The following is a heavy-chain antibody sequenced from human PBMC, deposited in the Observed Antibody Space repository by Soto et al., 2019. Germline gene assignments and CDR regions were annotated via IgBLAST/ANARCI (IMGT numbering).Heavy chain of an antibody. J-gene: IGHJ5*02. CDR1: GGSFSGYY. Sequence: SETLSLTCAVYGGSFSGYYWSWIRQPPGKGLEWIGEINHSGSTNYNPSLKSRVTISVDTSKNQFSLKLSSVTAADTAVYYCARVRRYSSRLNWFDPWGQGTLVTVSS. CDR2: INHSGST. CDR3: ARVRRYSSRLNWFDP. D-gene: IGHD6-13*01. V-gene: IGHV4-34*01.